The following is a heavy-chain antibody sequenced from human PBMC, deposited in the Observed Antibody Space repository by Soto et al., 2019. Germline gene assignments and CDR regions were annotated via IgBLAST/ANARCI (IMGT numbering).Heavy chain of an antibody. CDR1: GGTFSSYT. CDR3: AREATVTTILVY. Sequence: QVQLVQSGAEVKKPGSSVKVSCKASGGTFSSYTISWVRQAPGQGLEWMGRIIPILGIANYAQKFQGRVTIXAAXSTSPAYMELSRLRAEDTAVYYCAREATVTTILVYWGQGTLVTVSS. J-gene: IGHJ4*02. D-gene: IGHD4-17*01. V-gene: IGHV1-69*08. CDR2: IIPILGIA.